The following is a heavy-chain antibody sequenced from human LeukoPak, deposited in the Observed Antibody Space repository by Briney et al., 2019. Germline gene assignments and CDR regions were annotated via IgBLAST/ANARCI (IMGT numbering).Heavy chain of an antibody. J-gene: IGHJ4*02. D-gene: IGHD3-10*01. CDR2: IKQDGSEK. V-gene: IGHV3-7*01. CDR1: GFTFSIYW. CDR3: AKVFIWFGELSHFDY. Sequence: PGGSLRLSCAASGFTFSIYWMSWVRQAPGKGLEWVANIKQDGSEKYYVDSVKGRFTISRDNAKNSLYLQMNSLRAEDTAVYYCAKVFIWFGELSHFDYWGQGTLVTVSS.